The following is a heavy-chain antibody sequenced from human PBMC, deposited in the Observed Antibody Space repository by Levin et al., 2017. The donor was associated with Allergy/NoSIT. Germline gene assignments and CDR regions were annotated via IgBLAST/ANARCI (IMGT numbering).Heavy chain of an antibody. D-gene: IGHD3-10*01. CDR3: ARNRGFGTYYFDY. J-gene: IGHJ4*02. CDR2: IYYSGST. CDR1: GGSISSGDYY. Sequence: PSETLSLTCTVSGGSISSGDYYWSWIRQPPGKGLEWIGYIYYSGSTYYNPSLKSRVTISVDTSKNQFSLKLSSVTAADTAVYYCARNRGFGTYYFDYWGQGTLVTVSS. V-gene: IGHV4-30-4*01.